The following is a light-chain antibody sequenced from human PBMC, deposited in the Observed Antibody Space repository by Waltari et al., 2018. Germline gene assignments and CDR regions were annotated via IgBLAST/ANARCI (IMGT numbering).Light chain of an antibody. CDR1: QGISKY. CDR2: AAS. Sequence: DIQLTQSPAFLSASVGDSVTITCRASQGISKYLAWYQQEPGKAPKLLIYAASTLQPGVPSRFSGSGSGTEFTLTINNLPPEDFATYYCQQLYSFPFTFGPGTKVDVK. V-gene: IGKV1-9*01. CDR3: QQLYSFPFT. J-gene: IGKJ3*01.